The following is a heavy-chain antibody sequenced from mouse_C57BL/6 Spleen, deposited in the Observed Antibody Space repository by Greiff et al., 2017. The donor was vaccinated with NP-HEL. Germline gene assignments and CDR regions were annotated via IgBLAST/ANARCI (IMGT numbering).Heavy chain of an antibody. D-gene: IGHD2-4*01. CDR2: IYPGNSDT. J-gene: IGHJ3*01. Sequence: VQLQQSGTVLARPGASVKMSCKTSGYTFTSYWMHWVKQRPGQGLEWIGAIYPGNSDTSYNQKFKGKAKLTAVTSASTAYMELSSLTNEDSAVYYCTKTNSYDYDVPAWFACWGQGTLVTVSA. CDR3: TKTNSYDYDVPAWFAC. V-gene: IGHV1-5*01. CDR1: GYTFTSYW.